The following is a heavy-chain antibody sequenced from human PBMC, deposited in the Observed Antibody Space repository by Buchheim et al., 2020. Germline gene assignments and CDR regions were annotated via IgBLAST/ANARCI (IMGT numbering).Heavy chain of an antibody. D-gene: IGHD3-22*01. V-gene: IGHV4-34*01. Sequence: QVQLQQWGAGLLKPSETLSLTCAVYGGSFSGYYWSWIRQPPGKGLEWIGEINHSGSTNYHPSLKSRVTISVDTSKNQFSLKLSSVTAADTAVYYCARAKTYYYDSSGYSRRFDYWGQGTL. CDR2: INHSGST. J-gene: IGHJ4*02. CDR3: ARAKTYYYDSSGYSRRFDY. CDR1: GGSFSGYY.